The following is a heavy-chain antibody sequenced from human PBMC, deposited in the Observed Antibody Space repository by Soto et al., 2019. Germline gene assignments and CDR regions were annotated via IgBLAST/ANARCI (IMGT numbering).Heavy chain of an antibody. V-gene: IGHV3-23*01. Sequence: EVQLLESGGGLVQPGGSLRLSCAASGFTFSSYAMSWVRQAPGKGLEWVAAISGSGGSTYYADSVKGRFTISRDNSKNTLYLQMNSLRAEDTAVYYCAKRVNWNDECWDYWGQGTLVTVSS. D-gene: IGHD1-1*01. J-gene: IGHJ4*02. CDR3: AKRVNWNDECWDY. CDR2: ISGSGGST. CDR1: GFTFSSYA.